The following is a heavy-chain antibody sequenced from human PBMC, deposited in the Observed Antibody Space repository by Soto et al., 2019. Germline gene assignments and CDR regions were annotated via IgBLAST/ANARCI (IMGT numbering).Heavy chain of an antibody. CDR3: ARGRATVTSIDY. CDR2: XYYSGXT. J-gene: IGHJ4*02. Sequence: XLSLTCTVSGCSISTSYYWGWIRQPPGKGLEWIGSXYYSGXTYYNQYLKSXXTISVDTXXNQFYLKLSSVTAADTAVYYCARGRATVTSIDYWGQGTLVTVSS. CDR1: GCSISTSYY. V-gene: IGHV4-39*01. D-gene: IGHD4-17*01.